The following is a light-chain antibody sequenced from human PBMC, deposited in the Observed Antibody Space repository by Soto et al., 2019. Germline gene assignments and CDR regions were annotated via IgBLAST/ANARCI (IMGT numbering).Light chain of an antibody. Sequence: DIPMTQPPSSLSSSVGDRVTITCRASRSMSSKLNGYEQKRGKAPKLLISAASSLQSAVPSRFSGSGSGTDFTLTISSLQPEDFATYYCQQSYSTLRTVGQVTKLEIK. V-gene: IGKV1-39*01. CDR1: RSMSSK. J-gene: IGKJ2*01. CDR2: AAS. CDR3: QQSYSTLRT.